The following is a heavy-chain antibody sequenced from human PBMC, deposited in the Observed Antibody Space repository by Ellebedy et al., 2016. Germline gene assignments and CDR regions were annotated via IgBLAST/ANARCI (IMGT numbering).Heavy chain of an antibody. CDR3: ARSHYWSGYSPYYLDH. CDR2: VHYSGST. Sequence: SETLSLXXTVSGGSISSSSYYWGWIRQPPGKGLEWIGFVHYSGSTNYSPSLKSRLSISMDTSNNQFSLRLSSVTAADTAIYYCARSHYWSGYSPYYLDHWGQGTLVTVSS. CDR1: GGSISSSSYY. V-gene: IGHV4-61*05. D-gene: IGHD3-3*02. J-gene: IGHJ4*02.